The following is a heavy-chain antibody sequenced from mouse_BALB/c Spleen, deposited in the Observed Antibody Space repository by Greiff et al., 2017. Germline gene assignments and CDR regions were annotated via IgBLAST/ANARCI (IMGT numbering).Heavy chain of an antibody. CDR2: IWGDGST. CDR1: GFSLTGYG. D-gene: IGHD1-1*01. J-gene: IGHJ3*01. V-gene: IGHV2-6-7*01. CDR3: ARDPLLRDGSWFAY. Sequence: VQRVESGPGLVAPSQSLSITCTVSGFSLTGYGVNWVRQPPGKGLEWLGMIWGDGSTDYNSALKSRLSISKDNSKSQVFLKMNSLQTDDTARYYCARDPLLRDGSWFAYWGQGTLVTVSA.